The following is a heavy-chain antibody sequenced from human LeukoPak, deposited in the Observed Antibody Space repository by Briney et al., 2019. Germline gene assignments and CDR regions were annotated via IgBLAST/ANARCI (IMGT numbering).Heavy chain of an antibody. CDR2: MYHSGSS. V-gene: IGHV4-38-2*02. Sequence: SETLSLTCSVSGYSITSGYYWGWIRPPPGKGLEWIATMYHSGSSYYNPSLKGRVTISRDTSKNQLSLKLSSVTAADTALYYCARSNGNFDAFDIWGQGTMVTVSS. CDR1: GYSITSGYY. J-gene: IGHJ3*02. CDR3: ARSNGNFDAFDI. D-gene: IGHD1-7*01.